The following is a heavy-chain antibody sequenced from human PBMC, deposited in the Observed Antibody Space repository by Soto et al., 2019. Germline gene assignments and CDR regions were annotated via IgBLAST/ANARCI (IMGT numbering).Heavy chain of an antibody. Sequence: GGSLRLSCVTSGLNFNGYTMSWVRQAPGQGLEWVSGIAETGSSTYYADYVKGRFTISRDNSENTLYLQMNNLRAEDTAIYYCAKPVYGSGSPDYWGQGTLVTVSS. CDR3: AKPVYGSGSPDY. J-gene: IGHJ4*02. CDR2: IAETGSST. V-gene: IGHV3-23*01. CDR1: GLNFNGYT. D-gene: IGHD3-10*01.